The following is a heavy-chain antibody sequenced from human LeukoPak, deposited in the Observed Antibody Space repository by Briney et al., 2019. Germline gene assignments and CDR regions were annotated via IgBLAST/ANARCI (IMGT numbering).Heavy chain of an antibody. D-gene: IGHD4-23*01. CDR3: ARDPYYGSDSRYYYYFGIDV. V-gene: IGHV3-21*01. J-gene: IGHJ6*02. CDR2: ISSGGSYI. Sequence: GGSLRLSCAASGFTFSTYSMNWVRQAPGRGLEWVASISSGGSYIYYADSVKGRFTISRDNAKNSLYLQMNSLRAEDTAVYYCARDPYYGSDSRYYYYFGIDVWGQGTTVTVSS. CDR1: GFTFSTYS.